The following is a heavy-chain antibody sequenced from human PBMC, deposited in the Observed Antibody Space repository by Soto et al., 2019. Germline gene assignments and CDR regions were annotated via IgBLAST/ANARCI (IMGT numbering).Heavy chain of an antibody. CDR2: IIPIFATT. J-gene: IGHJ4*02. CDR3: ARAPILVGETTYENYFDY. CDR1: GGTFSSYT. Sequence: GASVKVSCKASGGTFSSYTFSWVRQAPGQGLEWMGGIIPIFATTNYAQKFQGRVTITADESTGTTYMELTSLRSEDTAVYYCARAPILVGETTYENYFDYWGQGTLVTVSS. D-gene: IGHD2-21*01. V-gene: IGHV1-69*13.